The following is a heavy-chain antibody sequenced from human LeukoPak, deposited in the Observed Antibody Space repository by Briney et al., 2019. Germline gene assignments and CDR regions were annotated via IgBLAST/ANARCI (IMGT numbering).Heavy chain of an antibody. CDR2: INPNNGGT. CDR3: AGEDNSSGYRPFDI. D-gene: IGHD3-22*01. Sequence: AXVKVSCKASGYTFTGYYIHWVRQAPGQGLEWMGRINPNNGGTNYAQKFQGRVTMTRDMSMSTAYMELSRLRSVDTAVYYCAGEDNSSGYRPFDIWGQGTMVTVPS. CDR1: GYTFTGYY. V-gene: IGHV1-2*06. J-gene: IGHJ3*02.